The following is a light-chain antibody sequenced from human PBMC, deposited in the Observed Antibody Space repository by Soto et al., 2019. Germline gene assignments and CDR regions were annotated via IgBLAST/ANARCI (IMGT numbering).Light chain of an antibody. CDR3: QQYNSPPLT. CDR2: DAS. CDR1: QSISSW. V-gene: IGKV1-5*01. J-gene: IGKJ4*01. Sequence: DIQMTQSPSTLSASVGDRVTITCRASQSISSWLAWYQQKPGKAPKLLIYDASSLESGVPSRFSGSGSGTEFTLTISSLQPDDFATYYFQQYNSPPLTFGGGTKVEIK.